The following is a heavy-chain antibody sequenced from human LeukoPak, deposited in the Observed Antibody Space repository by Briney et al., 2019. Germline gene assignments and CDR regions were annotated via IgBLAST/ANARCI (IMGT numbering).Heavy chain of an antibody. J-gene: IGHJ6*02. CDR1: GYSFTSYW. D-gene: IGHD3-22*01. V-gene: IGHV5-51*01. CDR2: IYPGDSNT. Sequence: GESLQISCQGSGYSFTSYWIGWVRQMPGKGLEWMGIIYPGDSNTRYSPSFQGQVTISADKSISTAYLQWNSLKASDTAMYYCARVDSSGYYYYGMDVWGQGTTVTVSS. CDR3: ARVDSSGYYYYGMDV.